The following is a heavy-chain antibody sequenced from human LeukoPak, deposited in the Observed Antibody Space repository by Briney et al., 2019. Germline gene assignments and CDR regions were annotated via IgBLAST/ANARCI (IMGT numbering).Heavy chain of an antibody. CDR1: GFTFSDYW. V-gene: IGHV3-21*01. CDR2: ISSSSSYI. CDR3: ARGFTVVVIAIGY. Sequence: GGSLRLSCAASGFTFSDYWLDWVRQAPGKGLEWVSSISSSSSYIYYADSVKGRFTISRDNAKNSLYLQMNSLRAEDTAVYYCARGFTVVVIAIGYWGQGTLVTVSS. D-gene: IGHD2-21*01. J-gene: IGHJ4*02.